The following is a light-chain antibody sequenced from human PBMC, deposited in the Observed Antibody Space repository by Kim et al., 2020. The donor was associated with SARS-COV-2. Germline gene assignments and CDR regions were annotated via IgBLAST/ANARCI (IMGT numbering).Light chain of an antibody. CDR2: GKN. J-gene: IGLJ2*01. CDR1: SLRSYY. V-gene: IGLV3-19*01. CDR3: NSRDSNDNVV. Sequence: VALGQTVRITCQADSLRSYYATWYHQKPGQATILVIYGKNNRTSGIPYRFSCSSSGNAASLTITWTQAGEEAYYYCNSRDSNDNVVFGGGPQLT.